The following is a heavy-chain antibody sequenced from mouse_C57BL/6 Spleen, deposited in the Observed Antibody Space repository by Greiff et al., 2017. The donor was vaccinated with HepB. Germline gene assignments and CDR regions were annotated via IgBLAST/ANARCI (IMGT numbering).Heavy chain of an antibody. J-gene: IGHJ1*03. CDR3: ARDGEYWYFDV. Sequence: DVKLQESGPGLVKPSQSLSLTCSVTGYSITSGYYWNWIRQFPGNKLEWMGYKSYDGSNNYNPSLKNRVSITRGTSKNQFFLKLNSVTSEDAANYYCARDGEYWYFDVWGTGTTVTVSS. V-gene: IGHV3-6*01. CDR1: GYSITSGYY. CDR2: KSYDGSN.